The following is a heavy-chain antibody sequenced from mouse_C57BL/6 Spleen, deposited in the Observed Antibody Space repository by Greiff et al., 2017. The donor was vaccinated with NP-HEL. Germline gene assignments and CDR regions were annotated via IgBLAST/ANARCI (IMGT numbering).Heavy chain of an antibody. CDR1: GYTFTDYY. CDR3: ARVGDYDDGRYAMDY. J-gene: IGHJ4*01. Sequence: EVQLQQSGPELVKPGASVKISCKASGYTFTDYYMNWVKQSHGKSLEWIGDINPNNGGTSYNQKFKGKATLTVDKSSSTAYMELRSLTSEDSAVYYCARVGDYDDGRYAMDYWGQGTSVTVSS. V-gene: IGHV1-26*01. D-gene: IGHD2-4*01. CDR2: INPNNGGT.